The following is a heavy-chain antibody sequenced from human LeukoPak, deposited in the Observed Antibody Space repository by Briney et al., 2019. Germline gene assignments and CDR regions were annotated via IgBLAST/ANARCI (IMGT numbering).Heavy chain of an antibody. CDR1: GFTFSSYA. D-gene: IGHD3-22*01. Sequence: GGSLRLSCAASGFTFSSYAMSWVRQAPGKGLEWVSAISGSGGSTYYADSVKGRFTISRDNSKNTLYLQMNSLRAEDTAVYYCAKALQYYYDSSGYFDYWGQGTLVTVSS. CDR2: ISGSGGST. J-gene: IGHJ4*02. V-gene: IGHV3-23*01. CDR3: AKALQYYYDSSGYFDY.